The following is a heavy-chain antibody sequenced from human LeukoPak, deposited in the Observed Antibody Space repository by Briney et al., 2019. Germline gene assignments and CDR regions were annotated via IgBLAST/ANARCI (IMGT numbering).Heavy chain of an antibody. CDR2: ISYSGGT. D-gene: IGHD3-10*01. CDR1: GVSTSSYY. Sequence: SETLSLTCSVSGVSTSSYYWSWIRQSPGKGLEWIGYISYSGGTNYNPSLKSRVTISLDTSKNQFSLQLSSVTAADTAVYYCVRGERLGGGYWGHGTLVTVSS. CDR3: VRGERLGGGY. V-gene: IGHV4-59*01. J-gene: IGHJ4*01.